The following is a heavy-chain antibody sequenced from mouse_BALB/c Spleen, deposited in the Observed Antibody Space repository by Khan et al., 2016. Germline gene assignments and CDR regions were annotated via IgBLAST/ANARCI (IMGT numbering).Heavy chain of an antibody. CDR3: ARTYYGDY. CDR1: GFSIQDNY. D-gene: IGHD1-1*01. CDR2: IDPPNDNT. V-gene: IGHV14-3*02. J-gene: IGHJ2*01. Sequence: VQLQQSGAELVKPGASVKLSCTASGFSIQDNYIHWVRQRPEQGLDWIGRIDPPNDNTKYEPKFQGTATITADTYSSTAYLQLSSLTYEDTAVYDCARTYYGDYWGQGTTLTVSS.